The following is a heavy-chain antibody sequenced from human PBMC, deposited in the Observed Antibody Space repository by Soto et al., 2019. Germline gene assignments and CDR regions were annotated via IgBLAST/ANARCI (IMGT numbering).Heavy chain of an antibody. CDR1: GGTFSSYA. V-gene: IGHV1-69*06. Sequence: GASVKVSCKASGGTFSSYAISWVRQAPGQGLEWMGGIIPIFGTANYAQKFQGRVTTTADKSTSTAYMELSSLRSEDTAVYYCAISRPSSSSAPDYWGQGTLVTVSS. J-gene: IGHJ4*02. D-gene: IGHD6-6*01. CDR3: AISRPSSSSAPDY. CDR2: IIPIFGTA.